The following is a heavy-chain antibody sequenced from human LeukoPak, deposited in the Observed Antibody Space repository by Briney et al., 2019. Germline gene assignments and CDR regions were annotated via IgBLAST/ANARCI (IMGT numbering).Heavy chain of an antibody. Sequence: PGGSLRLSCAASGFTFSSYAMSWVRQAPGKGLEWVSAISGSGGSTYYADSVKGRFTISRDNSKNTLYLQMSSLRAEDTAVYYCTWGPVTGSGSVIDCWGQGTLVTVSS. CDR1: GFTFSSYA. D-gene: IGHD6-19*01. V-gene: IGHV3-23*01. CDR2: ISGSGGST. J-gene: IGHJ4*02. CDR3: TWGPVTGSGSVIDC.